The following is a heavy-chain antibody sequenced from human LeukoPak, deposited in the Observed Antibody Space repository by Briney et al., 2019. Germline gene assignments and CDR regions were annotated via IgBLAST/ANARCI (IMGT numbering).Heavy chain of an antibody. J-gene: IGHJ4*02. CDR2: IYYRGTT. V-gene: IGHV4-39*07. Sequence: SETLSLTCTVSGDSISSSSYYWGWIRQPPGKGLEWLGTIYYRGTTYYNPSLKSRVTISVDTSKNQFSLKLSSVTAADTAVYYCARGGIAVIDYWGQGTLVTVSS. D-gene: IGHD6-13*01. CDR3: ARGGIAVIDY. CDR1: GDSISSSSYY.